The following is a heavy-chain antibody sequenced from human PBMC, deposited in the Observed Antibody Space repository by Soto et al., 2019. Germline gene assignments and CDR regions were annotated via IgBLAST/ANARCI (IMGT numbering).Heavy chain of an antibody. CDR2: ISGGGDNT. CDR1: GFTFSSYW. CDR3: ARGVAVAGYFDY. V-gene: IGHV3-23*01. D-gene: IGHD6-19*01. J-gene: IGHJ4*02. Sequence: GGSLRLSCAASGFTFSSYWMSWVRQAPGKGLEWVSSISGGGDNTYYADSVQGRFTISRDKSKTTLYLLMNSLRAEDTAVYYCARGVAVAGYFDYWGQGTLVTVSS.